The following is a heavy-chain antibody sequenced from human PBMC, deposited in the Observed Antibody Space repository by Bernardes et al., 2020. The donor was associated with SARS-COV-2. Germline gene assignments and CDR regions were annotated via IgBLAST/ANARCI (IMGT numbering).Heavy chain of an antibody. CDR2: IVIGSGNI. CDR1: GFTFISSA. D-gene: IGHD3-10*01. V-gene: IGHV1-58*02. CDR3: AANRQRFGEFYYYYAMDV. Sequence: SVKVSCKASGFTFISSAMQWVRQARGQRLEWIGWIVIGSGNINYAQKFQERVTITRDMSTSTAYMGLSSLRSEDTAVYYCAANRQRFGEFYYYYAMDVWGQGTPVTVSS. J-gene: IGHJ6*02.